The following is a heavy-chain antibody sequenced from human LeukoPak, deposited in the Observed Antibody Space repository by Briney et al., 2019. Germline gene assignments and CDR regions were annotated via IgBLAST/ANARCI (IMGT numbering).Heavy chain of an antibody. Sequence: GGSLRLSCAASGFTFSSYSMNWVRQAPGKGLKWASSISSSSSYIYYADSVKGRFTISRDNAKNSLYLQMNSLRAEDTAVYYCARGIAVAGTPNNWFDPWGQGTLVTVSS. CDR2: ISSSSSYI. CDR1: GFTFSSYS. D-gene: IGHD6-19*01. J-gene: IGHJ5*02. V-gene: IGHV3-21*01. CDR3: ARGIAVAGTPNNWFDP.